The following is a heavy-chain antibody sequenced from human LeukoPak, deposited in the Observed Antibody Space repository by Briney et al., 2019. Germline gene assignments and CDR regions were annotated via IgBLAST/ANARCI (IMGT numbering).Heavy chain of an antibody. CDR2: ISSSSSYI. J-gene: IGHJ3*02. CDR1: GFTFSSYS. V-gene: IGHV3-21*01. CDR3: ARDISYCSGGSCYSSAFDI. Sequence: GGSLRLSCAASGFTFSSYSMNWVRQAPGKGLEWVSSISSSSSYIYYADSVKGRFTISRDNAKNSLYLQMNSLRAEDTAVYYCARDISYCSGGSCYSSAFDIWGQGTVVTVSS. D-gene: IGHD2-15*01.